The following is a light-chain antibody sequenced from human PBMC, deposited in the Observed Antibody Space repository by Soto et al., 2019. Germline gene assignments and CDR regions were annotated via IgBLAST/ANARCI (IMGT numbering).Light chain of an antibody. J-gene: IGKJ1*01. CDR2: AAS. CDR1: QSVNNNF. CDR3: HQYGSSPAT. Sequence: IVLTQSPGTLSLSPGKGAALSCRASQSVNNNFLAWYQLKNGQAPRLVIYAASNRATGIPDRFSGSGYGTDFNLTISRLETEDFAVYYCHQYGSSPATFGQGTKVDIK. V-gene: IGKV3-20*01.